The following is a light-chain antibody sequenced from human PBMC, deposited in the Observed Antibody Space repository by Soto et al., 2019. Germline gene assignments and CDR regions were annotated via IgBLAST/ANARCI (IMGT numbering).Light chain of an antibody. CDR3: QQYNNWPPWT. V-gene: IGKV3-15*01. Sequence: EIEMTQSPATLSVSPGERATLSCRASQSVSSNLAWYQQKPGQAPRLLIYGASTRATGIPARFSGSGSGTEFTLTISSLQSEDFAVYYCQQYNNWPPWTFGQGTKLEIK. CDR1: QSVSSN. J-gene: IGKJ2*02. CDR2: GAS.